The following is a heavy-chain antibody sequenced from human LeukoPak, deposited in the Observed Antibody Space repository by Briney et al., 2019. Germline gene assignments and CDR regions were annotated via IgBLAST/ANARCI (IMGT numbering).Heavy chain of an antibody. CDR2: INPSSGGT. V-gene: IGHV1-2*02. Sequence: ASVKVSCKASGYTFTGYYMHWVRQAPGQGLEWMGWINPSSGGTNYAQKFQGRVTMTRDTSISTAYMELSRLRSDDTAVYYCARDGRGSSADYWGQGTLVTVSS. J-gene: IGHJ4*02. CDR3: ARDGRGSSADY. D-gene: IGHD6-6*01. CDR1: GYTFTGYY.